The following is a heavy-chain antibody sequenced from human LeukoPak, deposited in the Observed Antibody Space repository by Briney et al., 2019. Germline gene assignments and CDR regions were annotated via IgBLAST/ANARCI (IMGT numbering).Heavy chain of an antibody. CDR3: ARQAWELRGRFFFDY. Sequence: PSETLSLTCTVSGGSISSYYWSWIRQPPGKGLEWIGYIYYTGSTNYNPSLKSRVTISVDTSKNQFSLKLSSVTAADTAVYYCARQAWELRGRFFFDYWGQGTLVTVSS. CDR2: IYYTGST. V-gene: IGHV4-59*08. J-gene: IGHJ4*02. CDR1: GGSISSYY. D-gene: IGHD1-26*01.